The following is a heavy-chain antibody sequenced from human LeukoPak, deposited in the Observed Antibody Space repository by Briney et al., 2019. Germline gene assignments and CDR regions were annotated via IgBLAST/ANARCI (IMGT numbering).Heavy chain of an antibody. CDR3: ARGVPYDILTGYYSWYWYFDL. D-gene: IGHD3-9*01. Sequence: SETLSLTCTVSDGSISSYYWSWIRQPAGKRLEWIGRIYTSGSTNYNPSLKSRVTMSVDTSKNQFSLKLSSVTAADTAVYYCARGVPYDILTGYYSWYWYFDLWGRGTLVTVSS. J-gene: IGHJ2*01. CDR2: IYTSGST. V-gene: IGHV4-4*07. CDR1: DGSISSYY.